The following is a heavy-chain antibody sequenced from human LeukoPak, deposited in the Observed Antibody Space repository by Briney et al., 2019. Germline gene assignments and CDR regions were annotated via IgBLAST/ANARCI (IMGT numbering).Heavy chain of an antibody. CDR3: ARDQRYYDSSGYYYVNCYGMDV. CDR1: GFTFSSYW. V-gene: IGHV3-7*01. CDR2: IKQDGSEK. Sequence: GGSLRLSCAASGFTFSSYWMSWVRQAPGKGLEWVTNIKQDGSEKYYVDSVKGRFTISRDNAKNSLYLQMNSLRAENTAVYYCARDQRYYDSSGYYYVNCYGMDVWGQGTTVTVSS. D-gene: IGHD3-22*01. J-gene: IGHJ6*02.